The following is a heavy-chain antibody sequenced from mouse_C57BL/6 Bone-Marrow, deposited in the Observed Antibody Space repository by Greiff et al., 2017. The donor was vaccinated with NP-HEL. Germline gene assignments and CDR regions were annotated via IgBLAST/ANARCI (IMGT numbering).Heavy chain of an antibody. J-gene: IGHJ3*01. CDR3: ARSGFYAPWFAY. D-gene: IGHD2-3*01. CDR2: IYPRSGNT. Sequence: VQLVESGAELARPGASVKLSCKASGYTFTSYGISWVKQRTGQGLEWIGEIYPRSGNTYYNEKFKGKATLTADKSSSTAYMELRSLTSEDSAVYFCARSGFYAPWFAYWGQGTLVTVSA. V-gene: IGHV1-81*01. CDR1: GYTFTSYG.